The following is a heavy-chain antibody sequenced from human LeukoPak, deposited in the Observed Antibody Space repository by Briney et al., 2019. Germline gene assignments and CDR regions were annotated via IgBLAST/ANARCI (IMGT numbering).Heavy chain of an antibody. V-gene: IGHV4-31*03. CDR2: IYYSGST. CDR1: GGSISSGGYY. D-gene: IGHD2-15*01. J-gene: IGHJ4*02. CDR3: AREKIGYCSGGSCQGIFDY. Sequence: PSQTLSLTCTVSGGSISSGGYYWSWIRQHPRKGLEWIGYIYYSGSTYYNPSLKSRVTISVDTSKNQFSLKLSSVTAADTAVYYCAREKIGYCSGGSCQGIFDYWGQGTLVTVSS.